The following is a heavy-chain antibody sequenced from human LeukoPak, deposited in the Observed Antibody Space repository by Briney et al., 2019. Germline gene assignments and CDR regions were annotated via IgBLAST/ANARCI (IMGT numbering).Heavy chain of an antibody. CDR2: IYYSGNT. D-gene: IGHD3-10*01. J-gene: IGHJ4*02. CDR3: ARLEWFGELLSSYFDY. V-gene: IGHV4-39*01. CDR1: GVSISSSNSY. Sequence: SETLSLTCTVSGVSISSSNSYWGWIRQPPGKGLEWIGSIYYSGNTYYNPSLKSRVTISVDTSKNQFSLKLSSVTAADTAVYYCARLEWFGELLSSYFDYWGQGTLVTVSS.